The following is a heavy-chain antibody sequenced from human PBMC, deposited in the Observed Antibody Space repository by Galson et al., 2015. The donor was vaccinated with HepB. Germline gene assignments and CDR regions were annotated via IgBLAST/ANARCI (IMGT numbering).Heavy chain of an antibody. Sequence: SVKVSCKASGGTFSSYTISWVRQAPGQGLEWMGRIIPILGIANYAQKFQGRVTITADKSTSTAYMELSSLRSEDTAVYYCARDWVAAAGTGWVGYRWPYSGMDVWGQGTTVTVSS. J-gene: IGHJ6*02. CDR3: ARDWVAAAGTGWVGYRWPYSGMDV. D-gene: IGHD6-13*01. V-gene: IGHV1-69*04. CDR1: GGTFSSYT. CDR2: IIPILGIA.